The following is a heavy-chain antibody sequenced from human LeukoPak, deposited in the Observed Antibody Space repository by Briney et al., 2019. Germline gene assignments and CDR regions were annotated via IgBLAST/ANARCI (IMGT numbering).Heavy chain of an antibody. V-gene: IGHV3-30*03. D-gene: IGHD3-10*01. CDR3: AREKETLLSITMVRGLIRRHYYMDV. CDR1: GFTFSSYG. CDR2: ISYDGSNK. J-gene: IGHJ6*03. Sequence: PGGSLRLSCAASGFTFSSYGMHWVRQAPGKGLEWVAVISYDGSNKYYADSVKGRFTISRDNSKNTLYLQMNSLRAEDTAVYYCAREKETLLSITMVRGLIRRHYYMDVWGKGTTVTISS.